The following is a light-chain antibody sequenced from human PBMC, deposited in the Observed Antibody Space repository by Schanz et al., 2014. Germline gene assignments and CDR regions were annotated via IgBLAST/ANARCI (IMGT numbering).Light chain of an antibody. V-gene: IGKV3-20*01. CDR2: GGS. Sequence: EIVMTQSPDTLSLSPGQRATLSCRTSQTVDSGYIVWYQQKPGQPPRLLIYGGSNRATGIPDRFSGSGSDPDFTLTISRLEPEDFAVYYCQQHGSSPEALYTFGQGTKLEIK. CDR1: QTVDSGY. CDR3: QQHGSSPEALYT. J-gene: IGKJ2*01.